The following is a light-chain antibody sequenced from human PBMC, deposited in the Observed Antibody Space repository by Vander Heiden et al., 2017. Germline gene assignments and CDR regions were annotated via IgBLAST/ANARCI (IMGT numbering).Light chain of an antibody. CDR3: QTGGTGMRV. V-gene: IGLV4-69*01. CDR1: SGHSSYA. CDR2: LNSDGSH. J-gene: IGLJ2*01. Sequence: PVLTQSPSASASLGASVKLTCPLSSGHSSYAIAWPQQQPEQGPRYLMKLNSDGSHNTGDAIPDLFSGSSSAADRHLTIARLQAEDDDDYYCQTGGTGMRVFGGGTKLTVL.